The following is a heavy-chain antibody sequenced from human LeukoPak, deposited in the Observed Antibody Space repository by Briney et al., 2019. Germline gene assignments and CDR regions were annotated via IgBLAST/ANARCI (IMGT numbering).Heavy chain of an antibody. Sequence: AGTLRLSCAASGVTFSSYGMHWVRQAPPTGQEREAYIQYDRSNKQYESSVKHRFSISTDNSKNTLSLQMNNLRAEDTATYYCAKDRCSNGIGCLYYYMVVWGKGTTVTMSS. J-gene: IGHJ6*03. CDR2: IQYDRSNK. V-gene: IGHV3-30*02. CDR3: AKDRCSNGIGCLYYYMVV. CDR1: GVTFSSYG. D-gene: IGHD2-8*01.